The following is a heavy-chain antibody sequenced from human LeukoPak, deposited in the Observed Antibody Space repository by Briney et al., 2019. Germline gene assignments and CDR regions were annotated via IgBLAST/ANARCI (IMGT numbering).Heavy chain of an antibody. CDR1: GYTLTELS. J-gene: IGHJ6*03. D-gene: IGHD1-26*01. CDR2: FDPEDGET. CDR3: ATIGPPGDYMDV. Sequence: ASVKVSCKVSGYTLTELSMHWVRQAPGKGLEWMGGFDPEDGETTYAQKFQGRVTMTEDTSTDTAYMELSSLRSEDTAVYYCATIGPPGDYMDVWGKGTTVTVSS. V-gene: IGHV1-24*01.